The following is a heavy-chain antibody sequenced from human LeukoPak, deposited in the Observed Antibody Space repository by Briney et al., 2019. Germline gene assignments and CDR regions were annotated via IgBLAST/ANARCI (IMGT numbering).Heavy chain of an antibody. V-gene: IGHV3-9*01. CDR1: GFTFDDYA. CDR3: AKDHGYSYGAFDY. D-gene: IGHD5-18*01. Sequence: GGSLRLSCAASGFTFDDYAMLWVRQAPGKGLEWVSGISWNSGSIGYADSVKGRFTISRDNAKNSLYLQMNSLRAEDTALYYCAKDHGYSYGAFDYWGQGTLVTVSS. CDR2: ISWNSGSI. J-gene: IGHJ4*02.